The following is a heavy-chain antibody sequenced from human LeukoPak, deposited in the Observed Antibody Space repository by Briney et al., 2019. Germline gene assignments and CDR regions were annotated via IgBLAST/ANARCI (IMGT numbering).Heavy chain of an antibody. J-gene: IGHJ5*02. V-gene: IGHV4-39*01. Sequence: SETLSLTCTVSGGSISSSSYYWGWIRQPPGKGLEWIGSIYYSGSTYYNPSLKSRVTISVDTSKNQFSLKLSSVTAADTAVYYCARGGVGAIFGVVILNWFDPWGQGTLVTVSS. D-gene: IGHD3-3*01. CDR2: IYYSGST. CDR3: ARGGVGAIFGVVILNWFDP. CDR1: GGSISSSSYY.